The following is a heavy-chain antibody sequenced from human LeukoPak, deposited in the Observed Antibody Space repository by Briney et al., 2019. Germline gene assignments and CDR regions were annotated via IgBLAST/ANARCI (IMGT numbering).Heavy chain of an antibody. CDR1: GFTFSSYA. J-gene: IGHJ4*02. CDR2: ISSNGGST. V-gene: IGHV3-64*01. Sequence: GGSLRLSCAASGFTFSSYAMHWVRQAPGKGLEYVSAISSNGGSTYYANSVKGRFTISRDNSKNTLYLQMGSLRAEDMAVCYCARSERGYSYGYDYWGQGTLVTVSS. CDR3: ARSERGYSYGYDY. D-gene: IGHD5-18*01.